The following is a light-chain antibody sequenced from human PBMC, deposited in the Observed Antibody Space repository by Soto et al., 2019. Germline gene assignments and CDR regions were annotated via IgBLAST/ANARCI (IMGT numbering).Light chain of an antibody. CDR2: GAS. V-gene: IGKV3-20*01. CDR1: QTIDNNL. CDR3: QQYVWSPPFT. Sequence: EILLTQSPGTLSLSPGERATLSCRASQTIDNNLLAWYQHKPGQAPRLLFYGASTRATGIPDRFSGSGSGRDFTLTISRLEPKDFAVYYCQQYVWSPPFTFGPGTRVDIK. J-gene: IGKJ3*01.